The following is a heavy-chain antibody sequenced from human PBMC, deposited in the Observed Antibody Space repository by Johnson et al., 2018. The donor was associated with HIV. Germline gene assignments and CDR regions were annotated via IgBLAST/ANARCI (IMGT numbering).Heavy chain of an antibody. V-gene: IGHV3-30*14. CDR2: ISYDGNNK. CDR1: GFTFSNYA. D-gene: IGHD3-22*01. J-gene: IGHJ3*01. Sequence: VQLVESGGGVVQPGRSLRLSCAASGFTFSNYAMHWVRQAPGKGLEWVAVISYDGNNKYYADSVKGRFTISRDDSKNTLYLQMNSLRAEDTAVYYCARGLSSGYSGYAFDVWGQGTVVTVSS. CDR3: ARGLSSGYSGYAFDV.